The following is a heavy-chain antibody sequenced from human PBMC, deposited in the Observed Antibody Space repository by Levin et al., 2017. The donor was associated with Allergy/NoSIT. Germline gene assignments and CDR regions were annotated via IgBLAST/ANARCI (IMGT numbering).Heavy chain of an antibody. Sequence: GGSLRLSCAASGFTFSNVWMSWVRQAPGKGLEWVGRIKSKTDGETTDYAAPVKGRFTISRDDSKSTLYLQMNSLKREDTGFYYCIRDPAAGKPDYWGQGTLVTVSS. CDR1: GFTFSNVW. CDR2: IKSKTDGETT. D-gene: IGHD2-2*01. CDR3: IRDPAAGKPDY. V-gene: IGHV3-15*01. J-gene: IGHJ4*02.